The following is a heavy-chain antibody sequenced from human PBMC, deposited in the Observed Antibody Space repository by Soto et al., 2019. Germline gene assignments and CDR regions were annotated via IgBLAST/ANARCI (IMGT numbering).Heavy chain of an antibody. V-gene: IGHV1-18*01. CDR1: GYTFTSYG. CDR2: ISAYNGNT. CDR3: ARDKYRVATCFTPLCYYGMDV. J-gene: IGHJ6*02. D-gene: IGHD5-12*01. Sequence: ASGKVSCKAAGYTFTSYGISWVRQAPGQGLEWMGWISAYNGNTNYAQKLQGRVTMTTDTSTSTAYMELRSLRSDDTAVYYCARDKYRVATCFTPLCYYGMDVWGQGNTVTVS.